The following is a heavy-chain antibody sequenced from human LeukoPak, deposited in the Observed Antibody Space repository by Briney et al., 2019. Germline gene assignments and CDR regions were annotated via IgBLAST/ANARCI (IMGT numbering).Heavy chain of an antibody. V-gene: IGHV3-23*01. D-gene: IGHD1-1*01. CDR2: ISGNSDRT. Sequence: GGSLRLSCAASGFTFSGYGMSWVRQAPGKGLEWLSAISGNSDRTYYADSVRGRFTISRDNSKNTPYLQMNSLTAEDTAIYYCAKATGTLGNWGQGTLVTVSS. CDR1: GFTFSGYG. CDR3: AKATGTLGN. J-gene: IGHJ4*02.